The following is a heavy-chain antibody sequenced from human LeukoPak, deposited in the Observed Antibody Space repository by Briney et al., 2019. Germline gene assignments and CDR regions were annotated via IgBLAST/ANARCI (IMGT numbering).Heavy chain of an antibody. CDR3: ARGSCSSGSCYRTAWFDP. J-gene: IGHJ5*02. D-gene: IGHD2-15*01. CDR1: DESFSGY. CDR2: IYYSGST. Sequence: PSETLSLTCAVYDESFSGYCSWIRQHPGKGLEWIGYIYYSGSTYYNPSLKSRVTISVDTSKNQFSLKLSSVTAADTAVYYCARGSCSSGSCYRTAWFDPWGQGTLVTVSS. V-gene: IGHV4-31*11.